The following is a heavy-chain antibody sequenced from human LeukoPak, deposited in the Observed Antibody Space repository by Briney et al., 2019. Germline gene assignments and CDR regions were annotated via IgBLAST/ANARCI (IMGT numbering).Heavy chain of an antibody. J-gene: IGHJ3*02. CDR2: ITRSSYI. Sequence: PGGSLRLSCAASGFTFSTYSMNWVRQAPGKGLEWVSSITRSSYIYYADSVRGRFTISRDNSKSTLYLQMNSLRAEDTAVYYCARGQHRVDYSNDGFDIWGQGTMVTVSS. D-gene: IGHD2-2*01. V-gene: IGHV3-21*01. CDR3: ARGQHRVDYSNDGFDI. CDR1: GFTFSTYS.